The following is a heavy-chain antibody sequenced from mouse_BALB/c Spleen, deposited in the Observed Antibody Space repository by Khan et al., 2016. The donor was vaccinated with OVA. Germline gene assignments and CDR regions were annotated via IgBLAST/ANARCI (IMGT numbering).Heavy chain of an antibody. V-gene: IGHV1S81*02. CDR1: GYTFTSYQ. CDR2: INPINGGT. J-gene: IGHJ3*01. CDR3: TRGGYGGFAY. Sequence: QVQLQQSGAELVKPGASVKLSCKASGYTFTSYQMYWVKQRPGQGLEWIGEINPINGGTNFNEKFKSKATLTVDKSSSTAFMQLSSLTSEDSAVYYCTRGGYGGFAYWGQGTLVTVSA. D-gene: IGHD3-1*01.